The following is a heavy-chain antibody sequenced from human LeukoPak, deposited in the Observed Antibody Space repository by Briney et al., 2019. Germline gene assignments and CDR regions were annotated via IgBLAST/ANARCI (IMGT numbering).Heavy chain of an antibody. Sequence: SVKVSCKASGGTFSSYTISWMRQAPGQGLEWMGRIIPILGIANYAQKFQGRVTITADKSTSTAYMELSSLRSEDTAVYYCARVAGKYYDSSGADYWGQGTLVTVSS. V-gene: IGHV1-69*02. CDR2: IIPILGIA. D-gene: IGHD3-22*01. J-gene: IGHJ4*02. CDR1: GGTFSSYT. CDR3: ARVAGKYYDSSGADY.